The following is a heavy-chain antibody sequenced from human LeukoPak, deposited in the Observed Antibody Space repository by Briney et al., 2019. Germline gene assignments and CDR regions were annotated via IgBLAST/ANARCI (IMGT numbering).Heavy chain of an antibody. CDR1: GGSISSYY. V-gene: IGHV4-59*01. CDR2: IYYSGST. Sequence: SETLSLTCTVSGGSISSYYWSWIRQPPGKGLEWIGYIYYSGSTNYNPSLKSRVTISVDTSKNQFSLKLSSVTAADTAVYYCASSTYGRAAFDIWGQGTMVTVSS. J-gene: IGHJ3*02. D-gene: IGHD4-17*01. CDR3: ASSTYGRAAFDI.